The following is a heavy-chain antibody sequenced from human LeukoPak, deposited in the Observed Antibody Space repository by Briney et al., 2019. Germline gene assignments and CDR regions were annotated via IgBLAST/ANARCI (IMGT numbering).Heavy chain of an antibody. CDR1: GYTFTSYY. CDR2: INPSGGSR. D-gene: IGHD6-6*01. CDR3: ARGVTLTTRPEIWAGDY. V-gene: IGHV1-46*01. J-gene: IGHJ4*02. Sequence: ASVKVSCKASGYTFTSYYVRWVRQAPGQGLEWVGIINPSGGSRTYAQKFQGRVTMTRDTSTSTVYMELSSLRSEDTAVYYCARGVTLTTRPEIWAGDYWGQGTLVTVPS.